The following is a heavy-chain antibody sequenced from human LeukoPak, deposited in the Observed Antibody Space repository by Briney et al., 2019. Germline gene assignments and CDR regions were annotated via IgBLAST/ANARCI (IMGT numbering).Heavy chain of an antibody. CDR1: GFTVSSNY. Sequence: GGSLRLSRAASGFTVSSNYMSWVRQAPGKGLEWVSVIYSGGNTYYADFVQGRFTISRDNSKNSLFLQMNSLRAEDTALYYCVYGDFVRTVNYFDYWGQGTLVTVSP. J-gene: IGHJ4*02. V-gene: IGHV3-66*01. CDR3: VYGDFVRTVNYFDY. CDR2: IYSGGNT. D-gene: IGHD4-17*01.